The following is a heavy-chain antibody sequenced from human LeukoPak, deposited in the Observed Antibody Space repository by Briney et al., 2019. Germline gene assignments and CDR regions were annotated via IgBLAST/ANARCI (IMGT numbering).Heavy chain of an antibody. V-gene: IGHV1-2*02. CDR3: ARVRWELPRLFDY. D-gene: IGHD1-26*01. J-gene: IGHJ4*02. CDR1: GYTFTGYY. Sequence: ASVKVSCKASGYTFTGYYMHWVRQAPGQGLEWMGWINPNSGGTNYAQKFQGRVTMTRDTSISTAYMELSRLRSDDTAVYYYARVRWELPRLFDYWGQGTLVTVSS. CDR2: INPNSGGT.